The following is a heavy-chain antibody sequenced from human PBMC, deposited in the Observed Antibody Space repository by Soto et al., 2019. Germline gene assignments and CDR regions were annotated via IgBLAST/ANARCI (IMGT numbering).Heavy chain of an antibody. J-gene: IGHJ6*02. CDR2: IYYSGIT. D-gene: IGHD1-20*01. CDR3: ARYKSNYYYGMDV. CDR1: GGSISSYY. Sequence: QVQLQESGPGLVKPSETLSLTCTVSGGSISSYYWSWIRQPPGKGLEWIGYIYYSGITNYNPSLKGRVTISVDPSTNQFSLKLSSVTAADTAVYYCARYKSNYYYGMDVWGQGTTVTVSS. V-gene: IGHV4-59*01.